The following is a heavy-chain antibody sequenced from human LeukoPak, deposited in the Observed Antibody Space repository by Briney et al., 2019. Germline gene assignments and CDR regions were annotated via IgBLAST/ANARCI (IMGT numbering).Heavy chain of an antibody. CDR1: GYTFTSYG. CDR3: ARGYSGYDSWFDP. V-gene: IGHV1-2*02. J-gene: IGHJ5*02. D-gene: IGHD5-12*01. CDR2: INPNSGGT. Sequence: AASVKASCKASGYTFTSYGISWVRQAPGQGLEWMGWINPNSGGTNYAQKFQGRVTMTRDTSISTAYMELSRLRSDDTAVYYCARGYSGYDSWFDPWGQGTLVTVSS.